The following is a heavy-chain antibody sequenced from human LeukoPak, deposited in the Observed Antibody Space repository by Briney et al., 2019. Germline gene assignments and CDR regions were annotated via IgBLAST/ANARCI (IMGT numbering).Heavy chain of an antibody. V-gene: IGHV1-2*02. CDR2: INPNSGGT. Sequence: ASVKVSCKASGYTFTGYYMHWVRQAPGQGLEWMGWINPNSGGTNYAQKFQGRVTMTRDTSISTVYMELSRLRSDDTAVYYCARDYRYYGSSGYYPYWGQGSLVTVSS. J-gene: IGHJ4*02. D-gene: IGHD3-22*01. CDR3: ARDYRYYGSSGYYPY. CDR1: GYTFTGYY.